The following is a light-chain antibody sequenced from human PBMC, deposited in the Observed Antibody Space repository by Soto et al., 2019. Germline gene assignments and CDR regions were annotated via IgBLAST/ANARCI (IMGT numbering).Light chain of an antibody. Sequence: EIVLTQSPGTLSLSPGERATLSCRASQSLSRTYLAWYQQRPGQAPRLLIYGASSRATGIPDRFSGSGSGTDFTLTISRLEPEDFAVYSCQQYDSSPHTFGGGTKVEIK. V-gene: IGKV3-20*01. CDR2: GAS. J-gene: IGKJ4*01. CDR1: QSLSRTY. CDR3: QQYDSSPHT.